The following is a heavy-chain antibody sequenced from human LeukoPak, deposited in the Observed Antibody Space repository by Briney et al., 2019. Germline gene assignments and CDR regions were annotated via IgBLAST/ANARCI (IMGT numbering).Heavy chain of an antibody. J-gene: IGHJ4*02. CDR3: ARGDYFDY. V-gene: IGHV3-53*01. Sequence: SGGSLRLSCAASGFTFSDYYMSWVRQAPGKGLEWVSVIYSGGSTYYADSVKGRFTISRDNSKNTLYLQMNSLRAEDTAVYYCARGDYFDYWGQGTLVTVSS. CDR2: IYSGGST. CDR1: GFTFSDYY.